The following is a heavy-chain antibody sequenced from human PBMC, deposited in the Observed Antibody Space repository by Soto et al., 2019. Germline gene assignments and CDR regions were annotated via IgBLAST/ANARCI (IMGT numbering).Heavy chain of an antibody. V-gene: IGHV3-30*18. J-gene: IGHJ4*02. CDR1: GFTFSSYG. CDR3: AKDLGAGVTTGDY. D-gene: IGHD4-17*01. CDR2: ISYDGSNK. Sequence: QVQLVESGGGVVQPGRSLRLSCAASGFTFSSYGMHWVRQAPGKGLEWVAVISYDGSNKYYADSVKGRFTISRDNSKNTLYLQMNSLRAEDTVVYYCAKDLGAGVTTGDYWGQGTLVTVSS.